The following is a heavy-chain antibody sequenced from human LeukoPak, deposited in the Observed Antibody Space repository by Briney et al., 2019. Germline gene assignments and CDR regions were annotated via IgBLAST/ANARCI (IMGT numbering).Heavy chain of an antibody. J-gene: IGHJ4*02. CDR3: ARNDCSGASCYDY. Sequence: ASVKVSCKASGGTFSSYAISWVRQAPGQGLEWMGGIIPIFGTANYAQKFQGRVTITADESTSTAYMELSSLRSEDTTVYYCARNDCSGASCYDYWGQGTLVTVSS. CDR2: IIPIFGTA. CDR1: GGTFSSYA. V-gene: IGHV1-69*13. D-gene: IGHD2-15*01.